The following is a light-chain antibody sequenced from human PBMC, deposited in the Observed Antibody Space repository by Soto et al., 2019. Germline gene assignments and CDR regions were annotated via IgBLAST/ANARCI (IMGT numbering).Light chain of an antibody. V-gene: IGLV1-51*01. CDR2: DND. Sequence: QSVLTQPPSVSAAPGQKVTISCSGGSSNIGNNYVSWYQQVPGTAPKLLIHDNDQRPSGIPDRFSGSKSGTSATLGITGLQTGDEADYYCGTWDNSLSASVFGGGIKLTVL. CDR1: SSNIGNNY. J-gene: IGLJ2*01. CDR3: GTWDNSLSASV.